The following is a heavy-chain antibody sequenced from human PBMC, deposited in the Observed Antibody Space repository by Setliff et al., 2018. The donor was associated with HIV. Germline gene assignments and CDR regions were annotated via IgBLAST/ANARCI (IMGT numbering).Heavy chain of an antibody. CDR2: ISAYNGDT. CDR3: ARRGVFGAFDI. V-gene: IGHV1-18*03. CDR1: GYTFTGYA. J-gene: IGHJ3*02. Sequence: ASVKVSCKASGYTFTGYAISWVRQAPGQGLEWLGWISAYNGDTNYAQKVQGRVSMTIDTSTSTAYMELRSLRSDDMAVYYCARRGVFGAFDIWGQGTMVTVSS. D-gene: IGHD6-13*01.